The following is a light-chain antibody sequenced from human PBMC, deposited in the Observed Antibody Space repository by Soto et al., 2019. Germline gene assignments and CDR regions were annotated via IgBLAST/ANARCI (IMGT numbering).Light chain of an antibody. J-gene: IGKJ5*01. Sequence: DIQMTQSPSTLSASVGDRVTITCRASQSISPWLAWYQQKPGKAPKLLIYKASSLESGVPSRFSGSGSGTEFTLTISSLPPEDFATYYCQHDNSYPITFGQGTRLEIK. CDR3: QHDNSYPIT. V-gene: IGKV1-5*03. CDR2: KAS. CDR1: QSISPW.